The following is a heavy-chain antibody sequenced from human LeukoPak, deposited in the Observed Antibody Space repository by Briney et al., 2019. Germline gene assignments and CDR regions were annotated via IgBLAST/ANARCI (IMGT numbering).Heavy chain of an antibody. CDR2: ISGSSSYK. Sequence: GGSLRLSCAASGFTFSRYSMNWVRQAPGKGLEWVSSISGSSSYKYYADSVKGRFTISRDNAKNSLYLQMNGLRAEDTAVYYCARDFYDTSGYYYDYWGQGTPVTVSS. J-gene: IGHJ4*02. CDR3: ARDFYDTSGYYYDY. V-gene: IGHV3-21*01. D-gene: IGHD3-22*01. CDR1: GFTFSRYS.